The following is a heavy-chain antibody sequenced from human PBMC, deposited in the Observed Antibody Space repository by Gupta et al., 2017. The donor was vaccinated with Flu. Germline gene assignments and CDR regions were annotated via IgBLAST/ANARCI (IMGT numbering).Heavy chain of an antibody. CDR2: INPSGGST. Sequence: TSYYMHWVRQAPGQGLEWMGIINPSGGSTSYAQKFQGRVTMTRDTSTSTAYMELSSLRSEDTAVYYCARGRGSGGSCYFDYWGQGTLVTVSS. CDR3: ARGRGSGGSCYFDY. CDR1: TSYY. V-gene: IGHV1-46*01. J-gene: IGHJ4*02. D-gene: IGHD2-15*01.